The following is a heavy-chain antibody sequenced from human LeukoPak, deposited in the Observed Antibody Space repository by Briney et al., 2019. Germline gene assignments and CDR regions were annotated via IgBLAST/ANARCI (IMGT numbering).Heavy chain of an antibody. CDR2: ISGSGGST. CDR3: AKDSALTIFGVVLYYFDY. J-gene: IGHJ4*02. V-gene: IGHV3-23*01. Sequence: GGSLRLSCAASGFTFSSYGMSWVRQAPGKGLEWVSAISGSGGSTYYADSVKGRFTISRDNSKNTLYLQMNSLRAEDTAVYYCAKDSALTIFGVVLYYFDYWGQGTLVTVSS. D-gene: IGHD3-3*01. CDR1: GFTFSSYG.